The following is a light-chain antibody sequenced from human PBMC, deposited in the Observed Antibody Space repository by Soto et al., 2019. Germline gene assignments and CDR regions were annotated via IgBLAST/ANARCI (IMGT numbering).Light chain of an antibody. Sequence: EKVMTQSPATLSVSPGERATLSCRASQSVSSSYLAWYQQKPGQAPRLLIYGASSRATGIPDRFSGSGSGTDFTLTISRLEPEDFAVYYCQQYGSSLITFGQGTRLEIK. CDR2: GAS. CDR3: QQYGSSLIT. CDR1: QSVSSSY. V-gene: IGKV3-20*01. J-gene: IGKJ5*01.